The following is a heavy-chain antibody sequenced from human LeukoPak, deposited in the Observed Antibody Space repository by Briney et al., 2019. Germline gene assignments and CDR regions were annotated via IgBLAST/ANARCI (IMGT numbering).Heavy chain of an antibody. CDR3: ARDGIAVAGIYYFDY. V-gene: IGHV3-33*01. CDR1: GFTFSSYG. CDR2: IWYDGSNK. J-gene: IGHJ4*02. D-gene: IGHD6-19*01. Sequence: SGGSLRLSCAASGFTFSSYGMHWVRQAPGKGLEWVAVIWYDGSNKYYADSVKGRFTISRDNSKNTLYLQMSSLRAEDTAVYYCARDGIAVAGIYYFDYWGQGTLVTVSS.